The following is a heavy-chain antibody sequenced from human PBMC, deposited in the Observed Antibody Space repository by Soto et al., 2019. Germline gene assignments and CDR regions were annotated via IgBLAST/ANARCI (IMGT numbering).Heavy chain of an antibody. D-gene: IGHD1-1*01. CDR1: GFNFSDYW. V-gene: IGHV3-7*01. CDR2: IKEDGNEK. Sequence: GGSLRLSCEVSGFNFSDYWMSWVRQAPGKGLEWVANIKEDGNEKDYVDSVKGRFTIFRDNAKNSVYLQMNSLRAEDTAVYYCARDSLNWVFVQQLAPGVISDAFDIWGQGTMVTVSS. J-gene: IGHJ3*02. CDR3: ARDSLNWVFVQQLAPGVISDAFDI.